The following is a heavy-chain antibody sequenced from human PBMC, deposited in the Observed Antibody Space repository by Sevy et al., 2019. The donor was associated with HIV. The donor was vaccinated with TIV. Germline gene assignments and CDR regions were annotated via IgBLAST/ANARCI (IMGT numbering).Heavy chain of an antibody. V-gene: IGHV3-23*01. Sequence: GGSLRLSCAASGFTFTEFVMSWVRQSPGKGLEWVSTINSGGGSTYYADSVKGRFTISRDNSQNTLDQQMNSLRAEDTAVYYCAKDVVGGYYDSSGYSDHWGQGTLVTVSS. D-gene: IGHD3-22*01. J-gene: IGHJ4*02. CDR1: GFTFTEFV. CDR3: AKDVVGGYYDSSGYSDH. CDR2: INSGGGST.